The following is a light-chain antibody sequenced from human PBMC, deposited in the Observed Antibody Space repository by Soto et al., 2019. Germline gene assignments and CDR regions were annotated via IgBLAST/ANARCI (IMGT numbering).Light chain of an antibody. CDR2: KTS. V-gene: IGKV1-5*03. J-gene: IGKJ5*01. CDR3: QQYNRYYPIT. CDR1: QNVNTW. Sequence: DIQVTQSPSNLSASVGDKVTITCRASQNVNTWFAWYQQKPGKAPKLLSYKTSSLESGVPSRFTGSGSGTQLTLTITNLQPADLATYAGQQYNRYYPITFGQGTRLEIK.